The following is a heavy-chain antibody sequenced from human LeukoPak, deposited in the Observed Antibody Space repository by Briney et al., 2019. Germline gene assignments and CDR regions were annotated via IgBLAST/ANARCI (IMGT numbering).Heavy chain of an antibody. J-gene: IGHJ4*02. V-gene: IGHV3-33*06. CDR1: GFTFSSYD. CDR3: AKDPGRIAAASDY. CDR2: IWYDGSSK. D-gene: IGHD6-13*01. Sequence: PGRSLRLSCAASGFTFSSYDMHWVRQAPGQGPESVAVIWYDGSSKYYADSVKGRFTISRDNSKNTLYLQMNSLRAEDTAVYYCAKDPGRIAAASDYWGQGTLVTVSS.